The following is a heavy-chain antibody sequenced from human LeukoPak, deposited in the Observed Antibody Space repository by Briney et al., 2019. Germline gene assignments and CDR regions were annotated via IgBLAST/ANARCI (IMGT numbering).Heavy chain of an antibody. D-gene: IGHD3-9*01. Sequence: PGGPLRLSCAASGFTFSSYAMSWVRQAPGKGLEWVSAISGSGGSTYYADSVKGRFTISRDNSKNTLYLQMNSLRAEDTAVYYCAKTPPDILTGYYLTPVYYGMDVWGQGTTVTVSS. CDR3: AKTPPDILTGYYLTPVYYGMDV. V-gene: IGHV3-23*01. J-gene: IGHJ6*02. CDR1: GFTFSSYA. CDR2: ISGSGGST.